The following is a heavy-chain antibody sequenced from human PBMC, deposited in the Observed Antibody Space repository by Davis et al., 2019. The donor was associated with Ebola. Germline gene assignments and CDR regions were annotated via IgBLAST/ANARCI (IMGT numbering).Heavy chain of an antibody. Sequence: GGSLRLSCAASGFSFSSFAMTWVRQAPGKGLEWVSGISGIGGGTYYAPSVKGRFTISRDNSKNCLYLQTDSLRAEDTAVYYCARVFAADYFDHWGQGTLVTVSS. CDR3: ARVFAADYFDH. D-gene: IGHD6-25*01. J-gene: IGHJ4*02. CDR2: ISGIGGGT. CDR1: GFSFSSFA. V-gene: IGHV3-23*01.